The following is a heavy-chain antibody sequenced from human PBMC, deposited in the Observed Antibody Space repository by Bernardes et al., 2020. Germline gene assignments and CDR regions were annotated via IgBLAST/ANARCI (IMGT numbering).Heavy chain of an antibody. CDR3: ARSTSTIFGVIKQYYFDR. CDR2: IKQDGSEK. V-gene: IGHV3-7*01. D-gene: IGHD3-3*01. CDR1: GFTFNTYW. Sequence: GGSLRLSCAASGFTFNTYWMSWVRQAPGKGLEWVANIKQDGSEKYYVDSVKGRFTISRDNAKNSLYLQMNSLRGEDTAVYYCARSTSTIFGVIKQYYFDRWGQATLVTVSS. J-gene: IGHJ4*02.